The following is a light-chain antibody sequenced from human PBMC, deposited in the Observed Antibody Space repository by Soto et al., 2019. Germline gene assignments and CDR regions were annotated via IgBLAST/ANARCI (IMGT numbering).Light chain of an antibody. CDR1: QNIRNY. CDR3: QQYGSLSWT. CDR2: DTS. Sequence: EIVLTQSPANLSLSPGETATLSCRASQNIRNYLVWYQQKPGQAPRLIMYDTSNRATGVPARFSGSGSGTDFTLTISRLEPEDFAVYHCQQYGSLSWTFGQGTKVDIK. J-gene: IGKJ1*01. V-gene: IGKV3-11*01.